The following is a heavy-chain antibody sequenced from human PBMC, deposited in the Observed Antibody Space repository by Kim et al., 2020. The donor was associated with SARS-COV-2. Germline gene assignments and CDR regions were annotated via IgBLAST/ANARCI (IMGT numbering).Heavy chain of an antibody. J-gene: IGHJ4*02. Sequence: NKYYADSVKGRFTISRDNSKNTLYLQMNSLRAEDTAVYYCARDVGNYFDYWGQGTLVTVSS. D-gene: IGHD7-27*01. CDR2: NK. CDR3: ARDVGNYFDY. V-gene: IGHV3-30*01.